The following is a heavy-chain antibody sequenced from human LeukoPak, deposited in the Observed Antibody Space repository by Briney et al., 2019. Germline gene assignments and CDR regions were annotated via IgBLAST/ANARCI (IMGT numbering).Heavy chain of an antibody. Sequence: SETLSLTCSISGYSISSGYFWGWIRQPPGKGLEWIGNIHHDGITYYNPSLKSRVTISVDTSKNQFSLKLSSVTAADTAVYYCARHRTLLWFGEFRGRQTGFDPWGQGTLVTVSS. J-gene: IGHJ5*02. V-gene: IGHV4-38-2*02. CDR1: GYSISSGYF. D-gene: IGHD3-10*01. CDR3: ARHRTLLWFGEFRGRQTGFDP. CDR2: IHHDGIT.